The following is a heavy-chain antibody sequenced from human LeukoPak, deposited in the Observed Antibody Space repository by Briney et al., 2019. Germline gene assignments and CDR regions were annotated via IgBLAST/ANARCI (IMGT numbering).Heavy chain of an antibody. CDR2: ISGSGGST. Sequence: PGGSLRLSCAASGFTFSSYGMSWVRQAPGKGLEWVSAISGSGGSTYYADSVKGRFTISRDNSKNTLYLQMNSLRAEDTAVYYCYWSYPLTTVTIPIWGQGTMVTVSS. V-gene: IGHV3-23*01. CDR3: YWSYPLTTVTIPI. J-gene: IGHJ3*02. D-gene: IGHD4-11*01. CDR1: GFTFSSYG.